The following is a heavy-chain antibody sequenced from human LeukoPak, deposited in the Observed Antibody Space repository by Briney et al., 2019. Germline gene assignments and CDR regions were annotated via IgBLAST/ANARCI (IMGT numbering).Heavy chain of an antibody. D-gene: IGHD5-18*01. CDR1: GYRLPAYW. CDR2: IDPIDSYT. Sequence: GESLGISCQASGYRLPAYWITWVRQLPGKGLEWMGGIDPIDSYTTYSPSFQGHVTISADKSIATVYLQWSSLKASDTAMYYCARARVDTAMADFDYWGQGTLVTVSS. V-gene: IGHV5-10-1*01. J-gene: IGHJ4*02. CDR3: ARARVDTAMADFDY.